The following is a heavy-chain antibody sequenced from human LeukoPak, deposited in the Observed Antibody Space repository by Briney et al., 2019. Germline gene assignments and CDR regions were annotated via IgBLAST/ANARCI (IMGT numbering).Heavy chain of an antibody. CDR2: IYPADSDT. V-gene: IGHV5-51*01. Sequence: GASLKISCKGSGYSFINYWIAWGRQLPGKGLEWIGIIYPADSDTRYSPSFQGQVTISDDKSISTAYLQWSSLKASDTAMYYCAKGVSGTNFGMDVWGQGNTVIVS. CDR1: GYSFINYW. D-gene: IGHD3-10*01. J-gene: IGHJ6*02. CDR3: AKGVSGTNFGMDV.